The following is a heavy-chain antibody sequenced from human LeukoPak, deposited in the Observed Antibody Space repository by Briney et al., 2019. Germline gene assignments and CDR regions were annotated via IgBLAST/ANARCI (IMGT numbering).Heavy chain of an antibody. CDR2: ISMDGIQE. CDR3: AREVYSYALDALDL. V-gene: IGHV3-30*04. CDR1: GFRFNNYA. J-gene: IGHJ3*01. Sequence: GRSLRLSCAASGFRFNNYAMHWVRQPPGTGLESVAVISMDGIQEYYADSVKGRFSISRDNSKNTLYLQMNSLRSEDTAVYYCAREVYSYALDALDLWGQGTMVTVSS. D-gene: IGHD5-18*01.